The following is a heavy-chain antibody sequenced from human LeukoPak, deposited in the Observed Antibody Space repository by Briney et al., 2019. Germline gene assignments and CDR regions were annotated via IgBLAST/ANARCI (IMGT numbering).Heavy chain of an antibody. CDR1: GFIFRSYW. J-gene: IGHJ4*02. V-gene: IGHV3-7*05. CDR2: IKPDRSDK. CDR3: ARDGIDY. Sequence: PGGSLRLSCVASGFIFRSYWMSWVRQAPGKGLEWVANIKPDRSDKYYVDSVKGRFTISRDDAKNSVYLQMNSLRVEDTALYYCARDGIDYWGQGTLVTVSS.